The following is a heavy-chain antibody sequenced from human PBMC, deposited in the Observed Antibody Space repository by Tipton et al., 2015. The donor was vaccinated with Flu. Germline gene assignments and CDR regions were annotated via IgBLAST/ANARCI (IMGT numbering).Heavy chain of an antibody. V-gene: IGHV4-59*02. CDR3: ARDPSLGMPDYFDS. CDR2: IYINQYT. D-gene: IGHD2-2*01. CDR1: GGFVSSYY. J-gene: IGHJ4*02. Sequence: TLSLTCTISGGFVSSYYWNWIRQPPGKGLEWIGYIYINQYTKYNPSLKSRVTVSVDPSMSQFSLRLTSVTAADTAVYYCARDPSLGMPDYFDSWGQGILVTASS.